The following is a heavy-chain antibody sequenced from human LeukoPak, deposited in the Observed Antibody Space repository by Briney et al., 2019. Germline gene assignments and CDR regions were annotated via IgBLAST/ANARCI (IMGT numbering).Heavy chain of an antibody. V-gene: IGHV4-59*01. CDR2: IYYSGST. CDR1: GGSISSYD. CDR3: ARTYSLVPAADY. D-gene: IGHD2-2*01. J-gene: IGHJ4*02. Sequence: PSETLSLTCTVSGGSISSYDWSWIRQPPGKGLEWIGYIYYSGSTNYNPSLKSRVTISVDTSKNQFSLKLSSVTAADTAVYYCARTYSLVPAADYWGQGSLVTVSS.